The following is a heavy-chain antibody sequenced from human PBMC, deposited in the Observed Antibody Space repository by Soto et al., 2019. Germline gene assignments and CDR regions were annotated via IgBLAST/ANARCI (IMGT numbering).Heavy chain of an antibody. J-gene: IGHJ3*02. Sequence: PSVKVSCKASGYTFTSYGISWVRQAPGQGLEWMGWISAYNGNTNYAQKLQGRVTMTTDTSTSTAYMELRSLRSDDTAVYYCARAGSGWYVGAFDIWGQGTMVTVSS. D-gene: IGHD6-19*01. CDR2: ISAYNGNT. CDR1: GYTFTSYG. CDR3: ARAGSGWYVGAFDI. V-gene: IGHV1-18*04.